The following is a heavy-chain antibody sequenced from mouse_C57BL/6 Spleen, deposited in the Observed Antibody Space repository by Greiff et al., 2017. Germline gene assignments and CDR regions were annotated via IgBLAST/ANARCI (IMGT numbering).Heavy chain of an antibody. CDR3: AREGGLQFAY. V-gene: IGHV3-6*01. D-gene: IGHD3-1*01. J-gene: IGHJ3*01. Sequence: EVQLQQSGPGLVKPSQSLSLTCSVTGYSITSGYYWNWIRQFPGNKLEWMGYISYDGSNNYNPSLKNRISITRDTSKNQFFLKLNSVTTEDTATYYCAREGGLQFAYWGQGTLVTVSA. CDR2: ISYDGSN. CDR1: GYSITSGYY.